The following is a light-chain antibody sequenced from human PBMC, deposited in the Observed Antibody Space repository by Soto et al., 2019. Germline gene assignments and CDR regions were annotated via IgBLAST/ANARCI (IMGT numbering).Light chain of an antibody. CDR3: QQYDTSPPTT. Sequence: EIVLTQSPGTLSLSPGERATLSCRASQTISSSKLAWYQQKPGQAPRFLTYGASGRATGIPDRFSGSGSGTYFTLTISSLEPDDFAVYSCQQYDTSPPTTFGQGAKVEIK. J-gene: IGKJ1*01. CDR2: GAS. V-gene: IGKV3-20*01. CDR1: QTISSSK.